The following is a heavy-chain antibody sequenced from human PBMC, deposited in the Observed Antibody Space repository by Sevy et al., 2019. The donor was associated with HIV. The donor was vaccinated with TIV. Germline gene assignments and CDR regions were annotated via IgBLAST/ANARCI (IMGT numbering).Heavy chain of an antibody. CDR1: GFTFTSSA. CDR3: ASDPDYGGNPGAFDI. D-gene: IGHD4-17*01. Sequence: ASVKVSCKASGFTFTSSAVQWVRQARGQRLEWIGWIVVGSGNTNYAQKFQERVTITRDMSTSTAYMELSSLSSEDTAVYYWASDPDYGGNPGAFDIWGQGTMVTVSS. V-gene: IGHV1-58*01. CDR2: IVVGSGNT. J-gene: IGHJ3*02.